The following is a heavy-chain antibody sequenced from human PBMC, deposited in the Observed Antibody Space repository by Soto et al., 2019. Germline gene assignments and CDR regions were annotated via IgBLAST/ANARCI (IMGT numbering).Heavy chain of an antibody. CDR1: GFTFSRYG. Sequence: QPGGSLRLSCAASGFTFSRYGMHWVRQAPGKGLEWVAVISYDGGDKHYADSVKGRFTISRDNSKNTLYLQMNSLRAEDRAVYYCVKDADRGAASYYFDHWGQGTLVTAPQ. CDR2: ISYDGGDK. J-gene: IGHJ4*02. V-gene: IGHV3-30*18. CDR3: VKDADRGAASYYFDH. D-gene: IGHD6-25*01.